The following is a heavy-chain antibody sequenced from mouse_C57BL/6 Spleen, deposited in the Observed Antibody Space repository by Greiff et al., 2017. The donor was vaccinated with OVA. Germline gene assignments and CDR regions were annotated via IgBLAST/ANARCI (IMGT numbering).Heavy chain of an antibody. J-gene: IGHJ2*01. D-gene: IGHD4-1*01. V-gene: IGHV5-4*03. CDR1: GFTFSSYA. Sequence: DVKLVESGGGLVKPGGSLKLSCAASGFTFSSYAMSWVRQTPEKRLEWVATISDGGSYTYYPDNVKGRFTISRDNAENNLYLQMSHLKSEDTAMYYGARGSGTSYYFDYWGQGTTLTVSS. CDR3: ARGSGTSYYFDY. CDR2: ISDGGSYT.